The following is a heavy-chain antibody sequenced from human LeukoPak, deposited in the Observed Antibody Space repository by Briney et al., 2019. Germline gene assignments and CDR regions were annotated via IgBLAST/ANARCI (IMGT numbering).Heavy chain of an antibody. CDR3: AKQSGGGNFYFDY. Sequence: GGSLRLSCAPSGFTFSNYVMKWVRQAPRKGLEWVSVISGSGANTYYADSVKGRFTISRDNSKNTLYLQMNSLRAEGSAVYYCAKQSGGGNFYFDYWGQGALVTISS. V-gene: IGHV3-23*01. CDR2: ISGSGANT. J-gene: IGHJ4*02. CDR1: GFTFSNYV. D-gene: IGHD4-23*01.